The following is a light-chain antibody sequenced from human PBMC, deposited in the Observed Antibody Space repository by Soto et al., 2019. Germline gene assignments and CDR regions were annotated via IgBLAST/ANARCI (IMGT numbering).Light chain of an antibody. CDR3: HQCGTTPPFT. J-gene: IGKJ3*01. CDR2: STS. CDR1: ESVSSSY. V-gene: IGKV3-20*01. Sequence: EIVLTQSPGTLSLSPGERATLSCWASESVSSSYLAWYQQKPGQAPRLLIHSTSTRAPDIPDRFSGSGSGTHFTLTISRLEHEDCAVYYCHQCGTTPPFTFGPGTRVHIK.